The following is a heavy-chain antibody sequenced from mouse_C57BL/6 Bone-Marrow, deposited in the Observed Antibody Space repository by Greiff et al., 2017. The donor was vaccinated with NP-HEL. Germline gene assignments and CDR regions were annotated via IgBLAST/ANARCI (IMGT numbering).Heavy chain of an antibody. Sequence: EVKLQESGGGLVQPGGSMKLSCAASGFTFSDAWMDWVRQSPAKGLEWVAAIRNKANNHATYYAESVKGRFTISRDDSKSSVYLQMNSLRAEDTGIYYCTRSWDGAAYWGQGTLVTVSA. D-gene: IGHD4-1*01. V-gene: IGHV6-6*01. CDR1: GFTFSDAW. J-gene: IGHJ3*01. CDR2: IRNKANNHAT. CDR3: TRSWDGAAY.